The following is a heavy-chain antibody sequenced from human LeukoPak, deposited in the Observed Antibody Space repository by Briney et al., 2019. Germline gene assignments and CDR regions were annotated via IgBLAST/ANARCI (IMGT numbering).Heavy chain of an antibody. Sequence: GESLKISCEGSGYSFTTXXXGXXRQMPGKGXXWLGIIYPGDSDNRYSPSFQGQVTIXAATSITTAYLQWSSLKASDTAMYYCARHSHAVAMDVWGQGTTVTVSS. D-gene: IGHD4-23*01. CDR3: ARHSHAVAMDV. CDR1: GYSFTTXX. CDR2: IYPGDSDN. V-gene: IGHV5-51*01. J-gene: IGHJ6*02.